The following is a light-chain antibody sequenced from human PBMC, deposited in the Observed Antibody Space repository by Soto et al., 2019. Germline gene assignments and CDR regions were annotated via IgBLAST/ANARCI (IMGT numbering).Light chain of an antibody. CDR2: AAS. J-gene: IGKJ4*02. V-gene: IGKV1-9*01. Sequence: QSPSSLSASVEDRFTITGRSSPGNSSYLAWYQQKPGKAPKVLIYAASTLQSGVPSRFSGSVSGTDFTLTISSLQPEDFAAYYCQQHNSYPRTFGGGTKVDIK. CDR1: PGNSSY. CDR3: QQHNSYPRT.